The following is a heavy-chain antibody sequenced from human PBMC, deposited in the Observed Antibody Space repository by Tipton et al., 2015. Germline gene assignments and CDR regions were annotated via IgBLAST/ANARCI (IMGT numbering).Heavy chain of an antibody. D-gene: IGHD7-27*01. CDR2: MDYSGVT. CDR1: GGSISSDDYF. CDR3: ARKNWGYSFQS. V-gene: IGHV4-30-4*08. J-gene: IGHJ4*02. Sequence: TLSLTCTVSGGSISSDDYFWGWIRQPPGKGLEWIGYMDYSGVTYYSPSLKSRVSISLDTAKNQFSLKLSSVTAADTAVYYCARKNWGYSFQSWGQGTLVTVSS.